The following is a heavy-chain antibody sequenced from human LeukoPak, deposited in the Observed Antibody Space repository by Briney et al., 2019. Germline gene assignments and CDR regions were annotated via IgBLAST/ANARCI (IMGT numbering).Heavy chain of an antibody. V-gene: IGHV3-48*03. CDR1: GFTFSSYE. J-gene: IGHJ6*04. D-gene: IGHD6-19*01. CDR2: ISSSSSTI. Sequence: GGSLRLSCAASGFTFSSYEMNWVRQAPGKGLEWVSYISSSSSTIYYADSVKGRFTISRDNAKNSLYLQMNSLSAEDTAVYYCAKRISARIAVAGIGAALDVWGKGTTVTVSS. CDR3: AKRISARIAVAGIGAALDV.